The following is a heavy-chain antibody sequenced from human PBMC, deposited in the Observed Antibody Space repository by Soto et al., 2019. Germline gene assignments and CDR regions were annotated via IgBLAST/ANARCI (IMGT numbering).Heavy chain of an antibody. D-gene: IGHD3-10*01. CDR1: GYTFTSYG. CDR3: ARARIGPGSGSPNWFDP. CDR2: ISAYNGNT. Sequence: ASVKVSCKASGYTFTSYGISWVRQAPGQGLEWMGWISAYNGNTNYAQKLQGRVTMTTDTSTSTAYMELRSLRSDDTAVYYCARARIGPGSGSPNWFDPWGQGTLVTVSS. J-gene: IGHJ5*02. V-gene: IGHV1-18*01.